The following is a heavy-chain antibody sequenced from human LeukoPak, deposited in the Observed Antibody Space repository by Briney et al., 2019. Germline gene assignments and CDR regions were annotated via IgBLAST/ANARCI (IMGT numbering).Heavy chain of an antibody. Sequence: GSLRLSCVASGFTFRDYWMSWVRQSPGKGLEWVANIKEDGSQKYEVDSVRGRFTISRDNAKNSLFLQMDSLIAEDTAVYYCAKDSRFCTGYDCRGDAFDSWGQGTMVTVTS. CDR1: GFTFRDYW. J-gene: IGHJ3*02. CDR2: IKEDGSQK. CDR3: AKDSRFCTGYDCRGDAFDS. D-gene: IGHD2-8*02. V-gene: IGHV3-7*01.